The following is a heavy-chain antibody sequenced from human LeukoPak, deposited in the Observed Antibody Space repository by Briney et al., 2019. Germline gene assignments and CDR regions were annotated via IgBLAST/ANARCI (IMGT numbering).Heavy chain of an antibody. V-gene: IGHV6-1*01. CDR1: GDSVSSNSAA. J-gene: IGHJ4*02. CDR2: TYYRSKWYN. D-gene: IGHD3-16*02. Sequence: SQTLSLTFAISGDSVSSNSAAWNWIRQSPSRGLEWLGSTYYRSKWYNDYAVSVKSRITINPDTSKNQFSLQLNSVTPEDTAVYYCARHSKPRLSPYYFDYWGQGTLVTVSS. CDR3: ARHSKPRLSPYYFDY.